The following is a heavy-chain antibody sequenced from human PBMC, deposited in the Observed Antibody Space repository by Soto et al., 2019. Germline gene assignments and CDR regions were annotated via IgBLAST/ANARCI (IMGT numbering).Heavy chain of an antibody. CDR1: GFTFSSYA. CDR3: AKDGRFLEWLLSVGAFDI. V-gene: IGHV3-23*01. D-gene: IGHD3-3*01. Sequence: GGSLRLSCAASGFTFSSYAMSWVRQAPGKGLEWVSAISGSGGSTYYADSVKGRFTISRDNSKNTLYLQMNSLRAEDTAVYYCAKDGRFLEWLLSVGAFDIWGQGTMVTVSS. CDR2: ISGSGGST. J-gene: IGHJ3*02.